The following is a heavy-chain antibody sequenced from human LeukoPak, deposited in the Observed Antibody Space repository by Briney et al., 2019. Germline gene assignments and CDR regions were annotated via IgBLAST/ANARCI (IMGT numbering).Heavy chain of an antibody. CDR2: IYTSGST. Sequence: SETLSLTCTVSGGSISSGNYYWSWSRQPAGKGLEWIGRIYTSGSTNYNPSLKSRVTISLDTSKNQFSLKLSSVTAADTAVYYCARGVATIYYYYYMDVWGKGTTVTISS. D-gene: IGHD5-12*01. CDR3: ARGVATIYYYYYMDV. V-gene: IGHV4-61*02. J-gene: IGHJ6*03. CDR1: GGSISSGNYY.